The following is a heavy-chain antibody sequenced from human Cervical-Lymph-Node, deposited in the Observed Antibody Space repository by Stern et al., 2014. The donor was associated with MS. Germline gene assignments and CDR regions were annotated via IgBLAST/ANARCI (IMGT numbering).Heavy chain of an antibody. D-gene: IGHD5-18*01. CDR1: GGSISSGSDY. CDR2: IHPSGSA. CDR3: ASGYRIFDY. J-gene: IGHJ4*02. Sequence: QLQLQESGPGLVKPSQTLSLTCNVSGGSISSGSDYWSWLRQPVGKGLQWIGRIHPSGSAYYTPSLKSRVTISTDTSKNQFSLELPSATAADTAIYYCASGYRIFDYWGQGILVTVSS. V-gene: IGHV4-61*02.